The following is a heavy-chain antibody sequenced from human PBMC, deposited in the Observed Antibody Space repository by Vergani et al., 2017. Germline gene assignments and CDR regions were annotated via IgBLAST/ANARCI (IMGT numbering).Heavy chain of an antibody. Sequence: QVQLVQSGAEVKKPGSSVKVSCKASGGTFSSSAISWVRQAPGQGLEWMGGIIPIFGTANYAQKFQGRVTITADESTSTAYMELSSLRSEDTAVYYCASRNPYDSSGYYYVLGAFDIWGQGTMVTVSS. J-gene: IGHJ3*02. V-gene: IGHV1-69*12. CDR3: ASRNPYDSSGYYYVLGAFDI. CDR2: IIPIFGTA. D-gene: IGHD3-22*01. CDR1: GGTFSSSA.